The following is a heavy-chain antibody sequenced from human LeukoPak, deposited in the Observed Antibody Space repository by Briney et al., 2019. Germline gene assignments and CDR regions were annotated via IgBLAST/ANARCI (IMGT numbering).Heavy chain of an antibody. CDR3: ARAAVAEGFDY. Sequence: SETLSLTCAVYGGSVRDNYWSWIRQPPGKGLEWIGEIHHSGSTKYNPSLKSRVTISLDTSKNQFSLKLSSVTAADTAVYYCARAAVAEGFDYWGQGTLVTVSS. V-gene: IGHV4-34*01. J-gene: IGHJ4*02. CDR1: GGSVRDNY. D-gene: IGHD6-19*01. CDR2: IHHSGST.